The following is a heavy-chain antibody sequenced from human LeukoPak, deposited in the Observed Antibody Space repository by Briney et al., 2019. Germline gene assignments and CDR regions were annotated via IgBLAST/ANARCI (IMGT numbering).Heavy chain of an antibody. J-gene: IGHJ4*02. CDR2: IHYSGST. D-gene: IGHD6-19*01. Sequence: SETLSLTCTVSGGSISIYYCSWIRQPPGKGLEWIGYIHYSGSTNYNPSLKSRVTISVDTSKNQFSLKLSSVTAADTAVYYCAREPDGYSSGWYAFDYWGQGTLVTVSS. CDR3: AREPDGYSSGWYAFDY. V-gene: IGHV4-59*01. CDR1: GGSISIYY.